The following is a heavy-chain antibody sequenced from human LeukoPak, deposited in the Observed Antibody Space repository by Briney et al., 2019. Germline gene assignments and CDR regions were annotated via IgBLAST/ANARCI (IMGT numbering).Heavy chain of an antibody. CDR3: AKWGDFDVLTGYYVPDF. J-gene: IGHJ4*02. V-gene: IGHV3-23*01. CDR1: GFTFSNYA. CDR2: ITGSGGNT. Sequence: GGSLRLSCAASGFTFSNYAMSWVRQAPRKGLEWVSAITGSGGNTYYADSVKGRFTISRDNSKNTLYLQMNSLRDEDTAVYYCAKWGDFDVLTGYYVPDFWGQGTLVTVSS. D-gene: IGHD3-9*01.